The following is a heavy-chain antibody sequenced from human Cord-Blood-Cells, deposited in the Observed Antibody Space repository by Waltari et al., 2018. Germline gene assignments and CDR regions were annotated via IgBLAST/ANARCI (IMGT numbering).Heavy chain of an antibody. CDR2: IRYDGSNK. J-gene: IGHJ4*02. CDR3: AKDSSLYSNYEDY. V-gene: IGHV3-30*02. CDR1: GVTFSSSG. Sequence: QLQLVESGGGVVKPGGSLRPYCAAYGVTFSSSGINWSRQAPGKGLEWVAFIRYDGSNKYYADSVKGRFTISRDNSKNTLYLQMNSLRAEDTAVYYCAKDSSLYSNYEDYWGQGTLVTVSS. D-gene: IGHD4-4*01.